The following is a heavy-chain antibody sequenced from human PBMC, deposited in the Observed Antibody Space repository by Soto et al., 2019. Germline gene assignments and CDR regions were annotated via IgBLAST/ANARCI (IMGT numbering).Heavy chain of an antibody. J-gene: IGHJ4*02. V-gene: IGHV3-23*01. CDR3: AKGTDGWSRKTNFDY. CDR1: GFTFSSYA. Sequence: GGSLRLSCAASGFTFSSYAMSWVRQAPGKGLEWVSAISGSGGSTYYADSVKGRFTISRDNSKNTLYLQMNSLRAEDTAVYYCAKGTDGWSRKTNFDYWGQGTLVTVSS. CDR2: ISGSGGST. D-gene: IGHD6-19*01.